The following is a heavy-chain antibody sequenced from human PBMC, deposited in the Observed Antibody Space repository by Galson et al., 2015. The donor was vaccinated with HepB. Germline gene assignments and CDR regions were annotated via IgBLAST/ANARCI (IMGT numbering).Heavy chain of an antibody. CDR2: IRSKAYGGTT. D-gene: IGHD2-2*01. J-gene: IGHJ2*01. V-gene: IGHV3-49*03. CDR3: TRVVVRAAIPAYWYFDL. CDR1: GFTFGDYA. Sequence: SLRLSCAASGFTFGDYAMSWFRQAPGKGLEWVGFIRSKAYGGTTEYAASVKGRFTISRDDSKSIAYLQMNSLKTEDTAVYYCTRVVVRAAIPAYWYFDLWGRGTLVTVSS.